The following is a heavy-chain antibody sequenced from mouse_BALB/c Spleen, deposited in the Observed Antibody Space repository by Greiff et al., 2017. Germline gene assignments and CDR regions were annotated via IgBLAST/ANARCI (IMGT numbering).Heavy chain of an antibody. D-gene: IGHD2-1*01. V-gene: IGHV1S81*02. Sequence: QVQLQQPGAELVKPGASVKLSCKASGYTFTSYYMYWVKQRPGQGLEWIGGINPSNGGTNFNEKFKSKATLTVDKSSSTAYMQLSSLTSEDSAVYYCTTLYGNYDAMDYWGQGTSVTVSS. CDR3: TTLYGNYDAMDY. CDR1: GYTFTSYY. J-gene: IGHJ4*01. CDR2: INPSNGGT.